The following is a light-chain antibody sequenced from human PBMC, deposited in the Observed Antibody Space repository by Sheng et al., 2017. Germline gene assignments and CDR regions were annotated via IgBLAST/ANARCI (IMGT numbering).Light chain of an antibody. J-gene: IGKJ1*01. CDR2: AAS. CDR1: QGISSY. V-gene: IGKV1-9*01. CDR3: QQVNNDPPT. Sequence: DIQLTQSPSFLSASVGDRVTITCRASQGISSYLAWYQQEPGKAPKLLIYAASTLRSGVPSRFSGSGFGTEFALTISSLQPEDLATYYCQQVNNDPPTFGQGTKAEIK.